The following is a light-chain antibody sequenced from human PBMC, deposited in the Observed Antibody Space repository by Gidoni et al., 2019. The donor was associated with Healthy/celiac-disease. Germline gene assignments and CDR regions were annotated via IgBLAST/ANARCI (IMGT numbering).Light chain of an antibody. CDR1: QSVSSSY. CDR2: GAS. Sequence: IVLTLSPGTLSLSPGERATRSCRASQSVSSSYLAWYQQKPGQAPKLLIYGASSRATGIPDRFSGSGSGTDFTLTISRLEPEDFAVYYCQQYGSSPYTFXQXTKLEIK. CDR3: QQYGSSPYT. J-gene: IGKJ2*01. V-gene: IGKV3-20*01.